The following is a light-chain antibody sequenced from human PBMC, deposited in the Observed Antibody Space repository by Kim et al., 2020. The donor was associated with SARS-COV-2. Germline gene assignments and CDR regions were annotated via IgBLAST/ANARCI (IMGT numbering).Light chain of an antibody. CDR1: QNINTW. CDR3: QQYSNHALA. Sequence: DIQMTQSPSTLSASVGDRVTITCRASQNINTWLAWYQQKPGIAPQLMIYDASSLESGVTSRFSCSGSGTEFTLTISSLDPDDLETYFCQQYSNHALAFGGGDKVDIK. J-gene: IGKJ4*01. V-gene: IGKV1-5*01. CDR2: DAS.